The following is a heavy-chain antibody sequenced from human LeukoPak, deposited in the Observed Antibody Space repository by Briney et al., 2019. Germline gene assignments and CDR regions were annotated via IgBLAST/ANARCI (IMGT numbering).Heavy chain of an antibody. CDR2: IKTDGSET. CDR3: VKNDGWFHLAQ. Sequence: GGSLRLSCAASGFYFRDHWMDWVRQAPGKGLEWVGHIKTDGSETYYLDSLKGRISISRDNTNNALYLQMNSLRVEDTAVYYCVKNDGWFHLAQWGQGTLVTVSS. D-gene: IGHD6-19*01. CDR1: GFYFRDHW. J-gene: IGHJ4*02. V-gene: IGHV3-7*03.